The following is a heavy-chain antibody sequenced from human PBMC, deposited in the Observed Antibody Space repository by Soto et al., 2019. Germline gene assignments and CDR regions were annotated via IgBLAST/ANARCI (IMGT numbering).Heavy chain of an antibody. V-gene: IGHV4-4*02. J-gene: IGHJ4*02. Sequence: QVQLQESGPGLVKPSGTLSLTCAVSGGSISSSDWWSWVRQPPGKGLEGSGEIYHSGSTNYNPSLKRRVTISVDKSKTQFSLKLSSVTAADTAVYYCARGLSTLSPLAYWGQETLVTVSS. CDR3: ARGLSTLSPLAY. CDR1: GGSISSSDW. CDR2: IYHSGST. D-gene: IGHD3-16*02.